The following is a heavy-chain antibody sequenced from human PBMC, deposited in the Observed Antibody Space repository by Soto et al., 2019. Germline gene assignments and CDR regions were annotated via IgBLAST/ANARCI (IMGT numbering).Heavy chain of an antibody. CDR3: AKLTHCSGGSCPNYYGMDV. CDR1: GGRFSGYY. J-gene: IGHJ6*02. V-gene: IGHV4-34*01. D-gene: IGHD2-15*01. CDR2: RNHSGST. Sequence: SETLSLSVAVEGGRFSGYYWSWIRQPPGKWLEWIGERNHSGSTNYNPSLKSRVTISVDTSKNQFSLKLRSVTAEDTAVYYCAKLTHCSGGSCPNYYGMDVWGQGTTVTVSS.